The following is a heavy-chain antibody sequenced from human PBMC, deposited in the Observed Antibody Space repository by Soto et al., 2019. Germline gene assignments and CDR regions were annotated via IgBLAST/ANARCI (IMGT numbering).Heavy chain of an antibody. J-gene: IGHJ4*02. D-gene: IGHD2-15*01. CDR2: INSDGSST. CDR1: GFTFSSYW. Sequence: SGGSLRLSCAASGFTFSSYWMHWVRQAPGKGLVWVSRINSDGSSTSYADSVKGRFTISRDNAKNTLYLQMNSLRAEDTAVYYCVRTSLVVAAATREDEWGQGTLVTVSS. CDR3: VRTSLVVAAATREDE. V-gene: IGHV3-74*01.